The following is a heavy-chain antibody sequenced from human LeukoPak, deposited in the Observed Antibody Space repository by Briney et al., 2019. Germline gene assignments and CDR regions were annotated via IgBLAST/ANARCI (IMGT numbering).Heavy chain of an antibody. CDR1: GASISSYY. J-gene: IGHJ4*02. D-gene: IGHD1-26*01. V-gene: IGHV4-59*01. CDR2: VYYSGST. CDR3: ASLGVTTGRYFDY. Sequence: PSETLSHTCNVSGASISSYYWSWIRQPPGKGLEWIGYVYYSGSTNYNPSLKGRVTMSVDTSKNQCSLRLTSVTAADTAVYYCASLGVTTGRYFDYWGQGTLVTVSS.